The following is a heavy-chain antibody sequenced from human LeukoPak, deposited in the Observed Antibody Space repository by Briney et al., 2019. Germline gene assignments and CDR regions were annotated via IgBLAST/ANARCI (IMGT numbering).Heavy chain of an antibody. V-gene: IGHV2-5*01. Sequence: SGPTLLQPTRPLTLTYNFSGFALRTGGVGGGWMRQPPEKELEWLPLIYWNDDKRYSPSLTTRLTITKDTSKNHVVLTMTHMDPVDTATYYCAHNGHLDYYYGMDVWGQGTTVTVSS. CDR2: IYWNDDK. CDR3: AHNGHLDYYYGMDV. D-gene: IGHD3-3*02. CDR1: GFALRTGGVG. J-gene: IGHJ6*02.